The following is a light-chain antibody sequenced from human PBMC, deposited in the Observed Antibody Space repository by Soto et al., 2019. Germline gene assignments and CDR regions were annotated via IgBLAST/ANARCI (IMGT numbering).Light chain of an antibody. CDR3: QQYYSWPRT. Sequence: IVWTQSEGTLAVSRGEGDTGCCMSSHSVSSNLAWYQQKPGQAPRLVIYGIFTRATGVPTRISGSGSGTEFTLTIRSLQSEDFALYYCQQYYSWPRTFGGGTKLDIK. V-gene: IGKV3D-15*01. CDR1: HSVSSN. CDR2: GIF. J-gene: IGKJ4*01.